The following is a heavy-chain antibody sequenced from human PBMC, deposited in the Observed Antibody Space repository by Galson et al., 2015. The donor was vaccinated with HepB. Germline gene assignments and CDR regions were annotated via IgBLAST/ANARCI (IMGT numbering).Heavy chain of an antibody. Sequence: QSGAEVKKPGESLEISCKGSGYSFASYWIGWVRQMPGKGLEWMGIVYPGDSAIRYSPSFQGQVTISADKSISTTYLQWSSLNVSDTAIYYCARRGGNPLPPYSYYGLDVWGQGTTVTVSS. CDR2: VYPGDSAI. D-gene: IGHD3-16*01. CDR3: ARRGGNPLPPYSYYGLDV. CDR1: GYSFASYW. J-gene: IGHJ6*02. V-gene: IGHV5-51*01.